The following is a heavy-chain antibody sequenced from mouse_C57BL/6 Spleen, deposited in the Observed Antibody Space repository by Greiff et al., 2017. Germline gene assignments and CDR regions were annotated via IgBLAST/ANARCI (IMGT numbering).Heavy chain of an antibody. CDR3: ARRDWDVGAY. CDR2: IDPSDSYT. V-gene: IGHV1-69*01. CDR1: GYTFTSYW. Sequence: QVQLQQPGAELVMPGASVKLSCKASGYTFTSYWMHWVKPRPGQGLEWIGEIDPSDSYTNYNQKFKGKSTLTVDKSSSTAYMQLSSLTSEDSAVYYCARRDWDVGAYWGQGTLVTVSA. D-gene: IGHD4-1*01. J-gene: IGHJ3*01.